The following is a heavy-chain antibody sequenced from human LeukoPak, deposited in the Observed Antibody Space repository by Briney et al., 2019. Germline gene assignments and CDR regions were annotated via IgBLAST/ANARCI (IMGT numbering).Heavy chain of an antibody. J-gene: IGHJ4*02. CDR2: IYHSGST. D-gene: IGHD5-12*01. CDR1: GGSISSSDW. V-gene: IGHV4-4*02. Sequence: SGTLSLTCAVSGGSISSSDWWSWVRQSPGKGLEWIVEIYHSGSTNYIPSLKSRVTISIDKSKNQFSLKLSSVTAADTAVYYCAGGSGYAFEYWGQGTLVTVSS. CDR3: AGGSGYAFEY.